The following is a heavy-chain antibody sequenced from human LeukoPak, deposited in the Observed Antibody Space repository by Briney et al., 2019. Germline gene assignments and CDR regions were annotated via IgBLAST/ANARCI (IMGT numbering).Heavy chain of an antibody. CDR3: ARASYDSSGYKPNDY. V-gene: IGHV3-74*01. CDR2: INSDGSST. J-gene: IGHJ4*02. Sequence: GGSLRLSCAASGFTFSSYWMHWVRQAPGKGLVWVSRINSDGSSTSYADSVKGRFTISRDNAKNTLYLQMNSLRAEDTAVYYCARASYDSSGYKPNDYWGQGTLVTVSS. CDR1: GFTFSSYW. D-gene: IGHD3-22*01.